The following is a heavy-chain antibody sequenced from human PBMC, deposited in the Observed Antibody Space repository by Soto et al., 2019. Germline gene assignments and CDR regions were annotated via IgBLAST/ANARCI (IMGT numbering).Heavy chain of an antibody. V-gene: IGHV3-15*01. CDR3: TTDRVVGAESRDY. CDR1: GFTFSNAW. J-gene: IGHJ4*03. Sequence: GGSLRLSCAASGFTFSNAWMSWVRQAPGKGLEWVARIKSKTDGGTTDYAAPVKGRFTITRDDSKNTLYLQMNSLKAEDAAVYCCTTDRVVGAESRDYWGQGTLVTVSS. D-gene: IGHD1-26*01. CDR2: IKSKTDGGTT.